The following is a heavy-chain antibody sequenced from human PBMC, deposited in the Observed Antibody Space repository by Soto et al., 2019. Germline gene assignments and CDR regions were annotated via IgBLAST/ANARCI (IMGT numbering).Heavy chain of an antibody. D-gene: IGHD1-7*01. CDR2: IRGAGGST. CDR3: AKSWGNTWELYYFDS. V-gene: IGHV3-23*01. J-gene: IGHJ4*02. CDR1: GLIFETYS. Sequence: GGSLRLSCAASGLIFETYSMSWVRQPPGKGLEWVSGIRGAGGSTYYADSVKGRFTISRDNSKNTLYLQVNSLRTEDTAVYYCAKSWGNTWELYYFDSWGQGTLVTVSS.